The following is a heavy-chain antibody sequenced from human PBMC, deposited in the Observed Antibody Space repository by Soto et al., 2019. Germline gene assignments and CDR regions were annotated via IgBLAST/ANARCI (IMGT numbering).Heavy chain of an antibody. J-gene: IGHJ6*02. V-gene: IGHV3-11*01. Sequence: GGSLRLSCAASGFTFSDYYMSWIRQAPGKGLEWVSYISSSGSTIYYADSVKGRFTISRDNAKNSLYLQMNSLRAEDTAVYYCARETLVVVAANTPGYYGMDVWGQGTTVTVSS. CDR3: ARETLVVVAANTPGYYGMDV. D-gene: IGHD2-15*01. CDR2: ISSSGSTI. CDR1: GFTFSDYY.